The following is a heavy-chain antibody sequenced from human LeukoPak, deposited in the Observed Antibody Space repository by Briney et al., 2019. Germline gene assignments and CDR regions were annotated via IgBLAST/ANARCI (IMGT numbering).Heavy chain of an antibody. CDR2: IRYDGSNK. Sequence: PGGSLRLSCAASGFTFSSYGMHWVRQAPGKGLEWVAFIRYDGSNKYYADSVKGRFTISRDNSKNTLYLQMNSLRAEDTAVYYCAKGPSTLPERDPWGQGTLVTVSS. D-gene: IGHD1-14*01. CDR3: AKGPSTLPERDP. CDR1: GFTFSSYG. V-gene: IGHV3-30*02. J-gene: IGHJ5*02.